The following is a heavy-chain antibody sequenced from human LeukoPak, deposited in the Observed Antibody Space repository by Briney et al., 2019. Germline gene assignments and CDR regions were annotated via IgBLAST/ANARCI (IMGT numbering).Heavy chain of an antibody. CDR3: APSRGLDVIFND. J-gene: IGHJ4*02. D-gene: IGHD2-21*01. CDR2: ISGSGDII. CDR1: GFTFSSYA. Sequence: GGSLRLSCAASGFTFSSYAMTWVRQVPGKGLEWVSSISGSGDIIYYADSVKGRFTISRDNSKNTLHVQMNSLRAEDTAVYHCAPSRGLDVIFNDWGQGTLVTVSS. V-gene: IGHV3-23*01.